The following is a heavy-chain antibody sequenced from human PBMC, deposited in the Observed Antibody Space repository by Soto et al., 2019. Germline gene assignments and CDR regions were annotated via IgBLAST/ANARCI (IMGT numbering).Heavy chain of an antibody. J-gene: IGHJ4*02. CDR1: GDSISSGGYS. V-gene: IGHV4-30-2*01. Sequence: QLQLQESGSGLVKPSQTLSLTCAVSGDSISSGGYSWNWIRQPPGKGLEWIGYIYHSGGTDYNPSLKSRVNITVDSSNNQFSLKLNSVTAADTAVYYCARDSRSGYYLEYWGQGTLVTVSS. D-gene: IGHD3-22*01. CDR3: ARDSRSGYYLEY. CDR2: IYHSGGT.